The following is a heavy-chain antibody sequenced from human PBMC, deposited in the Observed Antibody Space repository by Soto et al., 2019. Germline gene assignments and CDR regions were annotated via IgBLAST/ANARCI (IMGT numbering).Heavy chain of an antibody. Sequence: QLQLQESGPGLVKPSETLSLTCTVSGGSISSSSYYWGWIRQPPGKGLEWIGSIYYSGSTYYNPSLKSRVTISVDTSKNQFSLKLSSVTAADTAVYYCARATSGWFTTKQIRMVDYWGQGTLVTVSS. CDR1: GGSISSSSYY. D-gene: IGHD6-19*01. J-gene: IGHJ4*02. CDR3: ARATSGWFTTKQIRMVDY. CDR2: IYYSGST. V-gene: IGHV4-39*01.